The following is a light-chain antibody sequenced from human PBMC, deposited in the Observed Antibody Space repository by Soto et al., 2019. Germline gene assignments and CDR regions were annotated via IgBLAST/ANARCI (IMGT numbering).Light chain of an antibody. Sequence: NFLLTQPHSVSASPGQTVIISCTRSSGSIASNYVQWYQQRPGSSPTTVIYEDNQRPSGVPDRFSGSIDSSSNSASLTISGRETEDEADYYCQSYDATNQVFGGGTKLTVL. CDR1: SGSIASNY. J-gene: IGLJ3*02. V-gene: IGLV6-57*01. CDR3: QSYDATNQV. CDR2: EDN.